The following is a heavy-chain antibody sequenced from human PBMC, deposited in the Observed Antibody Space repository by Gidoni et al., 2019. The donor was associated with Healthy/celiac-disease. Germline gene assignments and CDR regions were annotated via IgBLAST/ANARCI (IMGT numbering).Heavy chain of an antibody. J-gene: IGHJ4*02. CDR2: ISYDGSNK. CDR1: GFTFSSYA. Sequence: QVQLVESGGGVVQPGRSLRLSCAASGFTFSSYAMHWVRQAPGKGLEWVAVISYDGSNKYYADSVKGRFTISRDNSKNTLYLQMNSLRAEDTAVYYCARAELRALTHYSSGWYCAFDYWGQGTLVTVSS. CDR3: ARAELRALTHYSSGWYCAFDY. V-gene: IGHV3-30-3*01. D-gene: IGHD6-19*01.